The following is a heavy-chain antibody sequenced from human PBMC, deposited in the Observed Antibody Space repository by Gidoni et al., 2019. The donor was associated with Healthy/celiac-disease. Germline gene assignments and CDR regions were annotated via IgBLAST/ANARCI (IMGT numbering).Heavy chain of an antibody. V-gene: IGHV1-69*01. CDR3: ARSDVDGDYGGAFDI. CDR2: IIPICGTA. J-gene: IGHJ3*02. Sequence: QVQLVQSGAEVKKPGSSVKVSFKASGGAFSSYASSWLRQAPGQGLEWMGGIIPICGTANYAQKFQGRVTITADESTSTAYMELSSLRSEDTAVYYCARSDVDGDYGGAFDIWGQGTMVTVSS. CDR1: GGAFSSYA. D-gene: IGHD4-17*01.